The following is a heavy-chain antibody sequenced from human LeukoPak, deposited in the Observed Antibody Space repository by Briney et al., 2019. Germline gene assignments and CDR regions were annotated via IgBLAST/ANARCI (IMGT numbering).Heavy chain of an antibody. V-gene: IGHV4-59*08. CDR2: IYYSGST. D-gene: IGHD3-22*01. J-gene: IGHJ4*02. CDR3: ARSFYYDSSVPPGY. Sequence: SETLSLTCPVSGGSISSYYWSWVRQPPGKELECIGYIYYSGSTNYNPSLKSRVTISVDTSNNQFSLKLSSVTAADTAVYYCARSFYYDSSVPPGYWGQGTLVTVSS. CDR1: GGSISSYY.